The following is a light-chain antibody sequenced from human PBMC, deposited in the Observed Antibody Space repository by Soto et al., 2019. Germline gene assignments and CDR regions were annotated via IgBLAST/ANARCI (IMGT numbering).Light chain of an antibody. CDR2: KAS. J-gene: IGKJ1*01. Sequence: ASQSIIAWLAWWQQKRGQAAHLLIYKASTLVSGVLSRFFGGGSGREFSLTVSSLQPDDFATYYCHQYHNFPRTFGQGTKVDIK. V-gene: IGKV1-5*03. CDR3: HQYHNFPRT. CDR1: QSIIAW.